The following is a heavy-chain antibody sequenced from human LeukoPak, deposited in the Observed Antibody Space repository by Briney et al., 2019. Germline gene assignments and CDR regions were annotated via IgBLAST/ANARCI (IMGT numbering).Heavy chain of an antibody. J-gene: IGHJ4*02. CDR2: ISGSSSVT. D-gene: IGHD2-15*01. Sequence: GGSLRLSCVASGFTFNKYAMNWVRQAPGQGLEWVSGISGSSSVTYYTDSVKGRFSISRDNSKNTLYLQMNSLRAEDTAVYYCARDGYCSGSSCYSTTDYWGQGTLVTVSS. CDR1: GFTFNKYA. CDR3: ARDGYCSGSSCYSTTDY. V-gene: IGHV3-23*01.